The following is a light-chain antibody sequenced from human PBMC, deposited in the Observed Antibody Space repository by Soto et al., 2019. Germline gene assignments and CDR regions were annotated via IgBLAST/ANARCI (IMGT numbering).Light chain of an antibody. V-gene: IGKV3-15*01. Sequence: EIVMTQSPATLSVSPGGRATLSCRASQSVSSYLAWYQQRPGQPPRLLIYGASTRATGIPARFSGSESGTEFSLTISILQSEDVAVYYCQQYNTWPPKYTFGQGTKLEI. J-gene: IGKJ2*01. CDR3: QQYNTWPPKYT. CDR1: QSVSSY. CDR2: GAS.